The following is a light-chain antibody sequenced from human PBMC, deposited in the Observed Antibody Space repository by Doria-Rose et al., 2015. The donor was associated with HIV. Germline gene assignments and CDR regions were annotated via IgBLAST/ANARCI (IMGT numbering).Light chain of an antibody. CDR1: QSININF. V-gene: IGKV3-20*01. J-gene: IGKJ5*01. CDR3: QHFGSSVLT. Sequence: TQSPGTLSLPPGERATLTCRADQSININFLAWYQQKPGQAPRLLIYGTSTRATGIPDRFSVSGSGADFTLTISRLEPEDFAVYYCQHFGSSVLTFGQGTRLDI. CDR2: GTS.